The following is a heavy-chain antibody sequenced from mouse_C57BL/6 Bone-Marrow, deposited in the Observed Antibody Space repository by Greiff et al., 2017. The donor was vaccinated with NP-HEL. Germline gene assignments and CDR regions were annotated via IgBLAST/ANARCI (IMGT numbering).Heavy chain of an antibody. V-gene: IGHV1-4*01. CDR1: CYTFTSYT. CDR2: INPSSGYT. J-gene: IGHJ2*01. Sequence: QVQLQQSGAELARPGASVKMSCKASCYTFTSYTMHWVKQRPGQGLEWIGYINPSSGYTKYNQKFKDKATLTADKSSSTAYMQLSSLTSEDSAVYYCARWNYGSSYYFDYWGQGTTLTVSS. D-gene: IGHD1-1*01. CDR3: ARWNYGSSYYFDY.